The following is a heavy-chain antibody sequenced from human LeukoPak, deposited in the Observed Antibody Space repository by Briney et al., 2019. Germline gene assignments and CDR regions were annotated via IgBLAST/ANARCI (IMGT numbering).Heavy chain of an antibody. Sequence: SETLSLTCTLSGGSISTYYWSWVRQPPGKGLEWIGYIYYSGSTNYNPSLKSRVTISVDTSKNQFSLKLSSVTAADTAVYYCARMDIVVVVAAAYFDYWGQGTLVTVSS. D-gene: IGHD2-15*01. CDR3: ARMDIVVVVAAAYFDY. J-gene: IGHJ4*02. CDR2: IYYSGST. CDR1: GGSISTYY. V-gene: IGHV4-59*01.